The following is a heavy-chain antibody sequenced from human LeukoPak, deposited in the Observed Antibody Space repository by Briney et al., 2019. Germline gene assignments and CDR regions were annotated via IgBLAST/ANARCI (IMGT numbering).Heavy chain of an antibody. CDR1: GFRFSSYG. D-gene: IGHD3-22*01. V-gene: IGHV3-30*03. Sequence: TGGSLRLSCTASGFRFSSYGMHWVRQAPGKGLEWVAFMSYDGSNKYHTDSVKGRFTISRDDSKNTLYLQINSLRPEDTAVYYCAREFTMIVVVNPFDYWGQGTLVTVSS. CDR3: AREFTMIVVVNPFDY. CDR2: MSYDGSNK. J-gene: IGHJ4*02.